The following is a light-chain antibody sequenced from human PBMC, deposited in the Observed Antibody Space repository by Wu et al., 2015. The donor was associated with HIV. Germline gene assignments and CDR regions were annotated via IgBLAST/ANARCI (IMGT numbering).Light chain of an antibody. Sequence: DIQMTQSPSTLSASVGDRVTITCRASQSISSWLAWYQQKPGKAPKFLIYKAFSLESGVPSRFSGSGSGTEFTLTISSLQPDDFATYYCQQYNSYPYSFGQGTKQEIK. CDR3: QQYNSYPYS. CDR1: QSISSW. CDR2: KAF. J-gene: IGKJ2*03. V-gene: IGKV1-5*03.